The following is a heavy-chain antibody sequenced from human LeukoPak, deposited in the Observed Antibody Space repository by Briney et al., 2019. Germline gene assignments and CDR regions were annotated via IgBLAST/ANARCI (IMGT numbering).Heavy chain of an antibody. J-gene: IGHJ4*02. CDR3: ASRRGFDD. CDR2: ISPSSSMM. Sequence: GGSLRLSCAASGFTVSSNYMSWVRQAPGKGLEWVSSISPSSSMMHYADSVRGRSTISRDNAKNSLYLQMNSLRDEDTAVYYCASRRGFDDWGQGTLVTVSS. D-gene: IGHD3-10*01. CDR1: GFTVSSNY. V-gene: IGHV3-48*02.